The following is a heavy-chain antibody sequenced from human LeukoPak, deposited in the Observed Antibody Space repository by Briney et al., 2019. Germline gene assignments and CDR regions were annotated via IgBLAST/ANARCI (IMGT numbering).Heavy chain of an antibody. Sequence: GGSLRLSCAASGFTFSSYSMNWVRQAPGKGLEWVSSISSSSSYIYYADSVKGRFTISRDNAKNSLYLQMNSLRAEDTAVYYCAKGPSVIAAAGIHWFDPWGQGTLVTVSS. D-gene: IGHD6-13*01. CDR1: GFTFSSYS. CDR2: ISSSSSYI. CDR3: AKGPSVIAAAGIHWFDP. V-gene: IGHV3-21*01. J-gene: IGHJ5*02.